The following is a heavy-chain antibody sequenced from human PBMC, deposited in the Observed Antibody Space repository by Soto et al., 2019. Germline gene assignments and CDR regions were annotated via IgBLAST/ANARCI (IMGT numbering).Heavy chain of an antibody. Sequence: ASVKVSCKASGYTFTSYGISWVRQAPGQGLEWMGWLSAYNGNTNYAQKLQGRVTMTTDTSTSTAYMELMSMRNDDTAVYYCARCAGEQQRYWFDPWGQGTLVTVSS. CDR2: LSAYNGNT. D-gene: IGHD6-13*01. J-gene: IGHJ5*02. V-gene: IGHV1-18*01. CDR1: GYTFTSYG. CDR3: ARCAGEQQRYWFDP.